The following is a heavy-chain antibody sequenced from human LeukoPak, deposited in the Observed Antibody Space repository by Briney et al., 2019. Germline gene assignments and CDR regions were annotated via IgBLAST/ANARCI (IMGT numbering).Heavy chain of an antibody. J-gene: IGHJ5*02. CDR1: GGSISSYY. CDR2: IYTSGST. V-gene: IGHV4-4*07. D-gene: IGHD3-10*01. Sequence: SETLSLTCTVSGGSISSYYWSWIRQPAGKGLEWIGRIYTSGSTNYNPSLKSRVTMSVDTSKNQFSLKLSSVTAADTAVYYCARDGYYYGSGSYYGPWGQGTLVTVSS. CDR3: ARDGYYYGSGSYYGP.